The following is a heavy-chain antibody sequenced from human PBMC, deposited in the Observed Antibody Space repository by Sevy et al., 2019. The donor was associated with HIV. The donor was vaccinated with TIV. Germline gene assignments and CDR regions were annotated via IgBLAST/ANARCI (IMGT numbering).Heavy chain of an antibody. CDR3: AREGCTKPHDY. Sequence: GGSLRLSCAASGFTFRKYYMSWVRQPPGKGLEWVLILFFGCGEINYADSVKGRFTISRDNSKSSVYLQMNNLRPEDTAVYYCAREGCTKPHDYWGQGTLVTVSS. J-gene: IGHJ4*02. CDR2: LFFGCGEI. CDR1: GFTFRKYY. V-gene: IGHV3-23*01. D-gene: IGHD2-8*01.